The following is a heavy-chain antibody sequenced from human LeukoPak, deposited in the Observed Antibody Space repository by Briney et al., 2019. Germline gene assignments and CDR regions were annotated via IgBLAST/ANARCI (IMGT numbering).Heavy chain of an antibody. D-gene: IGHD5-12*01. CDR1: GGSFSDYS. V-gene: IGHV4-34*01. Sequence: SETLSLTCAVHGGSFSDYSWSWIRLPPGKGLEWIGEIDHSGSTNYNPSLKSRVTISVDTSKNQFSLKLSSVTAADTAVYYCATRLPTDYWGQGTLVTVSS. CDR3: ATRLPTDY. J-gene: IGHJ4*02. CDR2: IDHSGST.